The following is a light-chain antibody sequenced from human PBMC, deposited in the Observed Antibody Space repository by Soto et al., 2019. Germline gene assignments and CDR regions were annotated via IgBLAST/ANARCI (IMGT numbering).Light chain of an antibody. Sequence: EVVLTQSPGTLSLSPEERSTLSCRASQSVSNTYVAWYQHIPGQTPRLLIYGASNRATGIPDRFSGSGSGTDFTLTISNLEPEDSAVYYCQQRSIWPLTLGGGTKVDIK. CDR3: QQRSIWPLT. CDR1: QSVSNTY. V-gene: IGKV3D-20*02. CDR2: GAS. J-gene: IGKJ4*01.